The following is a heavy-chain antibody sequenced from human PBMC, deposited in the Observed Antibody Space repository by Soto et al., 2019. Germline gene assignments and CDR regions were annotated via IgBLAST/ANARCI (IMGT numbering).Heavy chain of an antibody. Sequence: QITLKESGPTLVRPTQTLTLTCTFSGFSLSTSGVGVGWIRQPPGKALEWLALIYWDDDKRYSPSLKSRLTITKDTPKNQVVLTMPTMDPVDTATYYCAHSRCGGDCLQSYSSHYYYGMDVWGQGTTVTVSS. V-gene: IGHV2-5*02. D-gene: IGHD2-21*02. CDR1: GFSLSTSGVG. CDR3: AHSRCGGDCLQSYSSHYYYGMDV. J-gene: IGHJ6*02. CDR2: IYWDDDK.